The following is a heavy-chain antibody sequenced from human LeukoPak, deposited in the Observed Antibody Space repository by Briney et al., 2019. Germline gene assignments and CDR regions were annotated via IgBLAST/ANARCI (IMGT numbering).Heavy chain of an antibody. D-gene: IGHD2-2*01. V-gene: IGHV3-23*01. CDR3: ARVLAGVGVPAATLSF. J-gene: IGHJ4*02. CDR1: GFTFSSYA. CDR2: ISDSGEST. Sequence: GGSLRLSCAASGFTFSSYAMSWVRQAPGKGLEWVSGISDSGESTYYADSVKGRFTISRDNAKNSLYLQMNSLRAEDTAVYYCARVLAGVGVPAATLSFWGQGTLVTVSS.